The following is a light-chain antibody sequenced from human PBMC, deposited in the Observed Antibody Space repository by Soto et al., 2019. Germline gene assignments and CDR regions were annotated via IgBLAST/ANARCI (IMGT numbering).Light chain of an antibody. V-gene: IGKV3-20*01. J-gene: IGKJ4*01. Sequence: EIVVTQSPGTLSLSPGERATLSCRASQSVSSSYLAWYQQKPGQAPRLLIYGASSRATGIPDRFSGSGSGTDFTLTISRLEPEDFAVYYCQQYGSSPLTFGGGTKGEIK. CDR3: QQYGSSPLT. CDR2: GAS. CDR1: QSVSSSY.